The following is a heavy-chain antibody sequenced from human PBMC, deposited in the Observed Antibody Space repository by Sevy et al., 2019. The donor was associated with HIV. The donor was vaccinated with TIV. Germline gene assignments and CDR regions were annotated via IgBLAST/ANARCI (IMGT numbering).Heavy chain of an antibody. CDR1: GFTVSSNY. D-gene: IGHD5-12*01. CDR2: IYSGGST. Sequence: GGSLRLSCAASGFTVSSNYMSWARQAPGKGLEWVSVIYSGGSTYYADSVKGRFTISRDNSKNTLYLQMNSLRAEDTAVYYCARSIVATIPFDYWGQGTLVTVSS. CDR3: ARSIVATIPFDY. V-gene: IGHV3-53*01. J-gene: IGHJ4*02.